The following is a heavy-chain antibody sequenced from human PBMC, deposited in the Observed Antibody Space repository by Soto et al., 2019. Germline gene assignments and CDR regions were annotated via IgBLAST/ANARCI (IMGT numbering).Heavy chain of an antibody. V-gene: IGHV3-23*01. J-gene: IGHJ6*03. CDR1: GFTFNTYA. Sequence: EVQLLESGGGLVQPGGSLRLSCVGSGFTFNTYAMTWVRQAPGKGLEWVSSISVTGGITYHADSVKGRFSISRDNSKNTLYLHMNSLRAEYTAVYYCDKSHGDLYYTSMDVWGKGTTVTVSS. CDR2: ISVTGGIT. D-gene: IGHD4-17*01. CDR3: DKSHGDLYYTSMDV.